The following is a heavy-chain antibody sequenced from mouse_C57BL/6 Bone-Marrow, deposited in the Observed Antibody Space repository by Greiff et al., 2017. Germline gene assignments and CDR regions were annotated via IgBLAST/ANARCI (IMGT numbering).Heavy chain of an antibody. D-gene: IGHD2-4*01. CDR2: INPGSGGT. CDR1: GYAFTNYL. V-gene: IGHV1-54*01. Sequence: VQLQQSGAELVRPGTSVTVSCKASGYAFTNYLIEWVKQRPGQGLEWIGVINPGSGGTNYNEKFKGKATLTADKSSSTAYMQLSSLTSEDSAVYFCARGGDYDPFAYWGQGTLVTVSA. CDR3: ARGGDYDPFAY. J-gene: IGHJ3*01.